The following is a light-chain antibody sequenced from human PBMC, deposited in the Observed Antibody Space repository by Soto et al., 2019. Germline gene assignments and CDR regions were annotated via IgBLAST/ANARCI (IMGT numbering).Light chain of an antibody. CDR2: KAS. J-gene: IGKJ1*01. CDR1: QSISSW. V-gene: IGKV1-5*03. Sequence: DIHTTHSPSTLSASLGYRSTMTARASQSISSWLAWYQQKPGKAPKLLIYKASSLESGVPSRFSGSGSGTEFTLTISSLQPDDFATYYCQHYNSYSEAFGQGTKV. CDR3: QHYNSYSEA.